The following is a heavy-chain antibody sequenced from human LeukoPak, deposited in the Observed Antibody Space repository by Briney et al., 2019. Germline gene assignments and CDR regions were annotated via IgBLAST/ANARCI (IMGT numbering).Heavy chain of an antibody. V-gene: IGHV4-34*01. Sequence: SETLSLTCAVYGGSFSGYYWSWIRQPPGKGLEWIGEINHSGSTNYNPSLKSRVTISVDTSKNQFSLKLSSVTAADTAVYYCARKVFGWFDPWGQGTLVTVSS. CDR1: GGSFSGYY. J-gene: IGHJ5*02. CDR2: INHSGST. D-gene: IGHD1-14*01. CDR3: ARKVFGWFDP.